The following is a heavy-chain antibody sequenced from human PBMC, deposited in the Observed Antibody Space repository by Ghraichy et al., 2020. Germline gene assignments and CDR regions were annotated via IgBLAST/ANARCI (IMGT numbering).Heavy chain of an antibody. Sequence: GGSLRLSCAASGFTFRSSCMHWVRQVPGKGLIWVSRINGDGTLRSYVASVKGRFTISRDNPKNEVYLQMNSLRVDDTAIYYCSRNLVGVTGGDWGRGTLVTVSS. D-gene: IGHD1-26*01. CDR1: GFTFRSSC. CDR3: SRNLVGVTGGD. J-gene: IGHJ4*02. V-gene: IGHV3-74*01. CDR2: INGDGTLR.